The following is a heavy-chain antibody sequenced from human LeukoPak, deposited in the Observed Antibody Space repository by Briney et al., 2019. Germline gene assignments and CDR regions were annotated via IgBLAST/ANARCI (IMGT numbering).Heavy chain of an antibody. CDR1: GGSISSGDCY. J-gene: IGHJ4*02. V-gene: IGHV4-30-4*01. D-gene: IGHD3-22*01. CDR2: IYYSGST. CDR3: ARASSMIVVWFDY. Sequence: SQTLSLTCTVSGGSISSGDCYWSWIRQPPGKGLEWIGYIYYSGSTYYNPSLQSRVTISVDTSKNQFSLKLSSVTAADTAVYYCARASSMIVVWFDYWGQGTLVTVSS.